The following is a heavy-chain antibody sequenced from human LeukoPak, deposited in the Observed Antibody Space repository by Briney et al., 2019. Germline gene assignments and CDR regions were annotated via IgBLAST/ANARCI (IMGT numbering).Heavy chain of an antibody. V-gene: IGHV3-33*06. CDR1: GFTFSRYG. CDR3: ANILPPRGLQKDYYYYYGMDV. D-gene: IGHD3-9*01. J-gene: IGHJ6*02. CDR2: IWYDGSNK. Sequence: GGSLRLSCAASGFTFSRYGMHCVRQAPGKGLEWVAVIWYDGSNKYYADSVKGRFTISRDNSKNTLYLQMNSLRAEDTAVYYCANILPPRGLQKDYYYYYGMDVWGQGTTVTVSS.